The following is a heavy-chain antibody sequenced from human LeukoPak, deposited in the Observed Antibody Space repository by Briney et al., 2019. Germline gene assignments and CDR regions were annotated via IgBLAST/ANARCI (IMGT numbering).Heavy chain of an antibody. V-gene: IGHV3-7*03. CDR1: GFTFSTYW. J-gene: IGHJ4*02. D-gene: IGHD6-19*01. CDR2: INHDGSEK. Sequence: GGSLRLSCAASGFTFSTYWMTWVRQPPGKGLEWVAHINHDGSEKYYVDSVKGRFTISRDNSKNTLYLQMNSLRAEDSAVFYCAKHSNTGWPFFDYWGQGTLVTVSS. CDR3: AKHSNTGWPFFDY.